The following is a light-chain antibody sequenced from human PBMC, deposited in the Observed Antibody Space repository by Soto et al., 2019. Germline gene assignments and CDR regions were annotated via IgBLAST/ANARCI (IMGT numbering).Light chain of an antibody. Sequence: DIQMTQSPSSLSASVGDRVTITCRASQGISIYLAWYQQKPGKVPKLLIYAASTLQSGVPSRFSGSGSGTDFTLTISSLQPEDVATYYCQKYHSAPLTFGGGTKVEIK. CDR2: AAS. J-gene: IGKJ4*01. CDR1: QGISIY. V-gene: IGKV1-27*01. CDR3: QKYHSAPLT.